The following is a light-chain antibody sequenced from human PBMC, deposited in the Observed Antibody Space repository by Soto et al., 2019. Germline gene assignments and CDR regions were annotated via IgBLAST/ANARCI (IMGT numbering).Light chain of an antibody. CDR2: KAS. CDR3: QQYDTCPWT. CDR1: QSISSW. J-gene: IGKJ1*01. V-gene: IGKV1-5*03. Sequence: DIQMTQSPSILSASVGDRVTITCRATQSISSWLAWYQQKPGKAPNFLMYKASILESGGPSRFSGSGSVTEFTLTISVLQPADFETYFSQQYDTCPWTFRQGTTVEIK.